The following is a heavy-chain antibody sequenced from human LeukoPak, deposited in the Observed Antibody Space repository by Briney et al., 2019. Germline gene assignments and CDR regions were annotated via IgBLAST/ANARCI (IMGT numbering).Heavy chain of an antibody. D-gene: IGHD3-22*01. V-gene: IGHV4-34*01. CDR3: ARGLPNYYDSSGYYFY. CDR2: INHSGST. J-gene: IGHJ4*02. Sequence: PSETLSLTCAVYGGSFSGYYWSWIRQPPGKGLEWIGEINHSGSTNYNPSLKSRVTISVDTSKNQFSLKLSSVTAADTAVYYCARGLPNYYDSSGYYFYWGQGTLVTVSS. CDR1: GGSFSGYY.